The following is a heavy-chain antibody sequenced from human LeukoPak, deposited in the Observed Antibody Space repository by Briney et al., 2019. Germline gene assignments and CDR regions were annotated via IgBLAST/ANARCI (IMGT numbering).Heavy chain of an antibody. D-gene: IGHD1-26*01. CDR1: GFTFSSYE. CDR2: ISSSGSTI. Sequence: GGSLRLSCAASGFTFSSYEMNWVRQAPGKGLEWVSYISSSGSTIYYADSVKGRFIISRDNAKNSLYLQMNSLRAEDTAVYYCARAHGSYYNAFDIWGQGTMVTVSS. CDR3: ARAHGSYYNAFDI. J-gene: IGHJ3*02. V-gene: IGHV3-48*03.